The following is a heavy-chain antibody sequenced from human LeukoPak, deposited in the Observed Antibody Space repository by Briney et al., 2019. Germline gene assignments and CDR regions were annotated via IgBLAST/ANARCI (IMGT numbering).Heavy chain of an antibody. CDR2: IIPIFGTA. V-gene: IGHV1-69*06. CDR3: ARGVTYYDFWSGYSAKPYYYMDV. D-gene: IGHD3-3*01. CDR1: GYTLTGYY. J-gene: IGHJ6*03. Sequence: GASVKVSCKASGYTLTGYYMHWVRQAPGQGLEWMGGIIPIFGTANYAQKFQGRVTITADKSTSTAYMELSSLRSEDTAVYYCARGVTYYDFWSGYSAKPYYYMDVWGKGTTVTISS.